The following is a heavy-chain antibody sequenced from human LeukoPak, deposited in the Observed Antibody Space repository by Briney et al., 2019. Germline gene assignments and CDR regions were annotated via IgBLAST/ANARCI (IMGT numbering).Heavy chain of an antibody. CDR1: GFTFSNYA. J-gene: IGHJ5*02. CDR2: ISYDGKDK. CDR3: ARGRNWFDP. V-gene: IGHV3-30*04. Sequence: GGSLILSCAASGFTFSNYAIHWVRQAPGKGLEWVAIISYDGKDKYYADSVKGRFTVSRDNFKNTLYLQMNSLRTEDTAVYYCARGRNWFDPWGQGTLVTVSS.